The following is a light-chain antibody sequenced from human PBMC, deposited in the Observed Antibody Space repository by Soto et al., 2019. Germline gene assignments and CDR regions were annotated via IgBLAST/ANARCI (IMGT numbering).Light chain of an antibody. CDR1: QGISSY. CDR2: AQS. Sequence: AIRMTRSPSSLSASTGVRVTITCRASQGISSYLAWYQQKPWKAPKPLIYAQSTLQTGVPSRFSGSGSGTDFTLTLSCLQSEDLATYYCQQYYSYPVTFGPGTKVDIK. J-gene: IGKJ3*01. CDR3: QQYYSYPVT. V-gene: IGKV1-8*01.